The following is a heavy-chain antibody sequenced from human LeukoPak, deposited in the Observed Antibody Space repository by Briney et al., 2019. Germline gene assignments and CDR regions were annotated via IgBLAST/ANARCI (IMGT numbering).Heavy chain of an antibody. CDR2: IYTSGST. CDR3: AREGYYDFWSGLPYYYYYMDV. D-gene: IGHD3-3*01. V-gene: IGHV4-4*07. J-gene: IGHJ6*03. Sequence: SETLSLTCTVSGGSISSYYWSWIRQPAGKGLEWIGRIYTSGSTNYNPSLKSRVTVSVDTSKNQFSLKLSSVTAADTAVYYCAREGYYDFWSGLPYYYYYMDVWGKGTTVTVSS. CDR1: GGSISSYY.